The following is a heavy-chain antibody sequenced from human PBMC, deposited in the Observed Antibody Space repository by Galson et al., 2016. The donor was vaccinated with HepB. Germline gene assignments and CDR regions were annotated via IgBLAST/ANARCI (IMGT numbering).Heavy chain of an antibody. J-gene: IGHJ4*02. CDR3: VKDRGCPNCRYDY. V-gene: IGHV3-64D*06. D-gene: IGHD1-1*01. CDR1: GFTFNHYA. CDR2: VSAAGFAT. Sequence: SLRLSCAASGFTFNHYALHWVRQAPGKGLEYVSTVSAAGFATYYADSVKGRFTISRDNSKKTQYLQMSSLRPEDTALYYCVKDRGCPNCRYDYWGQGALVTVSS.